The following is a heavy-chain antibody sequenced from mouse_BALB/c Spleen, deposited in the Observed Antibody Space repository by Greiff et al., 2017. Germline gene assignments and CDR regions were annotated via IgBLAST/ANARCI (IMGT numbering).Heavy chain of an antibody. CDR3: ASSSYGYFDY. D-gene: IGHD1-1*01. V-gene: IGHV5-4*02. CDR2: ISDGGSYT. Sequence: EVKLMESGGGLVKPGGSLKLSCAASGFTFSDYYMYWVRQTPEKRLEWVATISDGGSYTYYPDSVKGRFTISRDNAKNNLYLQMSSLKSEDTAMYYCASSSYGYFDYWGQGTTLTVSS. CDR1: GFTFSDYY. J-gene: IGHJ2*01.